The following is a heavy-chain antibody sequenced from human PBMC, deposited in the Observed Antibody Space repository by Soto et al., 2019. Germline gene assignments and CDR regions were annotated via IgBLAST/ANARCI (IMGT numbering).Heavy chain of an antibody. CDR1: GGSISSGGYY. J-gene: IGHJ3*02. CDR3: ARAYCGGDCYSGRTDAFDI. D-gene: IGHD2-21*01. Sequence: PSETLSLTCTVSGGSISSGGYYWSWIRQHPGKGLEWIGYIYYSGSTYYNPSLKSRVTISVDTSKNQFSLKLSSVTAADTAVYYCARAYCGGDCYSGRTDAFDIWGQGTMVTVSS. V-gene: IGHV4-31*03. CDR2: IYYSGST.